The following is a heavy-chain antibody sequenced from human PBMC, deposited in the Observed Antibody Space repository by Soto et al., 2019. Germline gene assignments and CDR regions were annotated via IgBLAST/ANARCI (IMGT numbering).Heavy chain of an antibody. CDR1: GFSLSNNV. V-gene: IGHV3-30*18. Sequence: GGSLRLSCAASGFSLSNNVMHWVRQAPGKGLEWVAVISYDGNNKYYADSVKGRFTISRDNSKNTVYLEMNNLRAEDTAMYYCAKGGSGNYLTYYYYYGMDVWGQGTTVTV. CDR2: ISYDGNNK. J-gene: IGHJ6*02. D-gene: IGHD3-22*01. CDR3: AKGGSGNYLTYYYYYGMDV.